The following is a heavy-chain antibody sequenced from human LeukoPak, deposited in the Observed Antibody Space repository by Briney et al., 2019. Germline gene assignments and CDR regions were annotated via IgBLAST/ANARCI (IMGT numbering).Heavy chain of an antibody. CDR3: ARETSYYYDSSGPTMGY. D-gene: IGHD3-22*01. V-gene: IGHV3-33*01. CDR2: IWYDGSNK. CDR1: GFTFSSYG. Sequence: GGPLRLSCAASGFTFSSYGMHWVRQAPGKGLEWVAVIWYDGSNKYYADSVKGRFTISRDNSKNTLYLQMNSLRAEDTAVYYCARETSYYYDSSGPTMGYWGQGTLVTVSS. J-gene: IGHJ4*02.